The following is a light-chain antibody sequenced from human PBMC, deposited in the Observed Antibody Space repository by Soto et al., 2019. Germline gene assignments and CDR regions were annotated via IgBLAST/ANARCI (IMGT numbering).Light chain of an antibody. CDR2: GAS. Sequence: IVMTQSPGTLSVSPGERATLSCRAIQSISNDHLAWYQQKPGQAPRLLIYGASTRATGIPARFSGSGSGTEFTLTISSLQSEDYAVYYCHQYNNWPPWTFGQGTKVDIK. J-gene: IGKJ1*01. CDR3: HQYNNWPPWT. V-gene: IGKV3-15*01. CDR1: QSISND.